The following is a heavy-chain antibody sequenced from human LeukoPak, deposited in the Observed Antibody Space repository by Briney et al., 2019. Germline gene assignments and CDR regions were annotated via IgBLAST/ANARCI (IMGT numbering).Heavy chain of an antibody. J-gene: IGHJ3*02. CDR1: GFTFSSYS. Sequence: NPGGSLRLSCAASGFTFSSYSMNWVRQAPGKGLEWVSSISSSSSYIYYADSVKGRFTISRDNAKNSLYLQMNSLRVEDTAVYYCAKEHMGVSAFDIWGQGTMVTVSS. V-gene: IGHV3-21*04. D-gene: IGHD1-26*01. CDR3: AKEHMGVSAFDI. CDR2: ISSSSSYI.